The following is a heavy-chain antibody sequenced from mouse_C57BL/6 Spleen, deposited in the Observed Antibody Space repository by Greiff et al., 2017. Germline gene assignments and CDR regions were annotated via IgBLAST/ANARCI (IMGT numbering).Heavy chain of an antibody. D-gene: IGHD3-2*02. Sequence: VQLQQPGAELVRPGSSVKLSCKASGYTFTSYWMHWVKQRPIQGLEWIGNIDPSDSETHYNQKFKDKATLTVDKSSSTAYMQLSSLTSEDAAVYYCASAGPVNFDYWGQGTTLTVSS. CDR1: GYTFTSYW. CDR3: ASAGPVNFDY. CDR2: IDPSDSET. J-gene: IGHJ2*01. V-gene: IGHV1-52*01.